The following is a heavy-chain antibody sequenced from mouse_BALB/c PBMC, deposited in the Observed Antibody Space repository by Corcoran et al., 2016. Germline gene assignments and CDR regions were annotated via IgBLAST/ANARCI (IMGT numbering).Heavy chain of an antibody. J-gene: IGHJ3*01. D-gene: IGHD1-1*01. V-gene: IGHV1-4*01. CDR1: GYTFTSYT. Sequence: QVQLQQPGAELARPGASVKMSCKASGYTFTSYTMHWVKQRPGQGLEWIGYINPSSGYTNYNQKFKDKATLTADKSSSTAYMQLSSLTSEDSAVYYCARNLYYGSSCSYWGQGTLVTVSA. CDR2: INPSSGYT. CDR3: ARNLYYGSSCSY.